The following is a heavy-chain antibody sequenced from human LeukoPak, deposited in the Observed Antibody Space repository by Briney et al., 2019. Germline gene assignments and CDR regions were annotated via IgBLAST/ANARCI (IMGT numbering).Heavy chain of an antibody. V-gene: IGHV3-23*01. CDR2: ISGSAGST. Sequence: GGSLRLSCAASGFTFSSYAMSWVRQAPGKGLEWVSAISGSAGSTYYADSVKGRFTISRDNSKNTLYLQMNSLRAEDTAVYYCASSYCSGGSCYPLGPRIDYWGQGTLVTVSS. CDR1: GFTFSSYA. J-gene: IGHJ4*02. CDR3: ASSYCSGGSCYPLGPRIDY. D-gene: IGHD2-15*01.